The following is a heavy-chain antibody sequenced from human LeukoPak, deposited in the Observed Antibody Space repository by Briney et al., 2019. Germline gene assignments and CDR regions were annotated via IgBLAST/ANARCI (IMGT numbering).Heavy chain of an antibody. CDR2: IYHSGST. J-gene: IGHJ4*02. CDR1: GYSISSGYY. CDR3: AGTVTYYYDY. D-gene: IGHD4-11*01. Sequence: SETLSLTCTVSGYSISSGYYWGWIRQPPGKGLEWIGSIYHSGSTYYNPSLKSRVTISVDTSKNQFSLKLSSVTAADTAVYYCAGTVTYYYDYWGQGTLVTVSS. V-gene: IGHV4-38-2*02.